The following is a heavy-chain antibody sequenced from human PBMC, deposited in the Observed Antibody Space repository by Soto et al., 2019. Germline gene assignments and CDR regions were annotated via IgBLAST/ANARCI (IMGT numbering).Heavy chain of an antibody. V-gene: IGHV4-4*07. CDR2: IYTSGST. Sequence: SETLSLTCTVSGGSISSYYWSWIRQPAGKGLEWIGRIYTSGSTNYNPSLKSRVTMSVDTSKNQFSLKLSSVTAADTAVYYCARVIVVVAASGPNWFDPWGQGTLVTVSS. CDR1: GGSISSYY. CDR3: ARVIVVVAASGPNWFDP. D-gene: IGHD2-15*01. J-gene: IGHJ5*02.